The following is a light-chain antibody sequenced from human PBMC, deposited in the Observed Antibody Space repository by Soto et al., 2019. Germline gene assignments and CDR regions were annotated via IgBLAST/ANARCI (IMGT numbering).Light chain of an antibody. CDR3: SLYTSSSTFV. J-gene: IGLJ3*02. CDR1: SSDVGRYNY. Sequence: QSALTQPASVSGSPGQSITISCTGTSSDVGRYNYVSWYQQHPGKAPKLMIYEVSNRPSGVPDRFSGSKSGNTASLTISGLQAEDEADYYCSLYTSSSTFVFGGGTKLTVL. V-gene: IGLV2-14*01. CDR2: EVS.